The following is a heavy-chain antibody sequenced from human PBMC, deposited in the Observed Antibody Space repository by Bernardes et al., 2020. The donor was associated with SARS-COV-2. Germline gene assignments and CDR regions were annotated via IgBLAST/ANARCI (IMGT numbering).Heavy chain of an antibody. J-gene: IGHJ5*02. CDR3: AREGVELLNWFDP. Sequence: GGSLRLSCAASGFTFSSYWMSWVRQAPGKGLEWVANIKQDGSEKYYVDSVKGRFTISRDNAKNSLYLQMNSLRAEDTAVYYCAREGVELLNWFDPWGQGTLVTVSS. CDR2: IKQDGSEK. V-gene: IGHV3-7*01. D-gene: IGHD2-15*01. CDR1: GFTFSSYW.